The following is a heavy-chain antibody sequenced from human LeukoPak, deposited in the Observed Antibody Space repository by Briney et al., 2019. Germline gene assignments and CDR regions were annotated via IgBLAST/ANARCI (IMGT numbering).Heavy chain of an antibody. V-gene: IGHV4-59*12. J-gene: IGHJ5*02. CDR2: IYYSGNT. CDR3: ARGTKKRWLRTFDP. CDR1: GGSISSSY. Sequence: ASETLSLTCTVSGGSISSSYWSWIRQPPGKGLEWIGYIYYSGNTNYNPSLKSRVTISVDTSKNQFSLKLSSVTAADTAVYYCARGTKKRWLRTFDPWGQGTLVTVSS. D-gene: IGHD5-24*01.